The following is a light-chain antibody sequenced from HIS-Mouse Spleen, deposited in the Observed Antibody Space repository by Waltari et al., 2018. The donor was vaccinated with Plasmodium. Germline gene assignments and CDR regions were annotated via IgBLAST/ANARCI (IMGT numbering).Light chain of an antibody. Sequence: DIVMTQSPATLSVSPGERATLSCSASQSVSSNLAWYQQKPGQAPRLLIYGASTRANGIPARFSGSGSGTEFTLTISSLQSEDFAVYYCQQYNNWSFTFGPGTKVDIK. V-gene: IGKV3-15*01. J-gene: IGKJ3*01. CDR3: QQYNNWSFT. CDR1: QSVSSN. CDR2: GAS.